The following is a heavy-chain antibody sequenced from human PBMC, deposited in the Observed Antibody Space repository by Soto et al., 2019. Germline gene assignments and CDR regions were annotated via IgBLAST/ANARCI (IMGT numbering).Heavy chain of an antibody. J-gene: IGHJ4*02. Sequence: GGSLRLSCAASGFTFSSHAMSWVRQAPGKGLEWVSSISGSGASTYYADSVKGRFTFPRDNSKNTMYLQMNSLRAEDTAVYYCAKDGYSSGWYAVDYWGQGTLVTVSS. CDR1: GFTFSSHA. V-gene: IGHV3-23*01. D-gene: IGHD6-19*01. CDR2: ISGSGAST. CDR3: AKDGYSSGWYAVDY.